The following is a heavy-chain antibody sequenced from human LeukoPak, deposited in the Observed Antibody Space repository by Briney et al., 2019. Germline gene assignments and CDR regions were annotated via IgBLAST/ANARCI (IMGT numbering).Heavy chain of an antibody. Sequence: GGSLRLSCAASGFTFDNYRMSWIRQAPGKGLEWVSTVNADRGNTYYADSVKGRFTISRDNSKSTLIQQMNSLRVEDTALYYCTKRVKYGGTWDHFADWGQGTLVTVS. D-gene: IGHD1-26*01. CDR3: TKRVKYGGTWDHFAD. J-gene: IGHJ4*02. CDR2: VNADRGNT. V-gene: IGHV3-23*01. CDR1: GFTFDNYR.